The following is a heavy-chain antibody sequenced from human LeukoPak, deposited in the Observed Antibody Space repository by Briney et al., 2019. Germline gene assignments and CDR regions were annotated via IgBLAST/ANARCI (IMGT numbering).Heavy chain of an antibody. CDR1: GFSLSDYY. CDR3: ARRTIITPGGFDY. CDR2: ITATGSTT. Sequence: GGSLRLSCAVSGFSLSDYYMTWIRQVPGKCLEWISYITATGSTTYYADSLKGRLTISRDTAKSFVYLQMNSLRVDDTAVYYCARRTIITPGGFDYWGQGTLVTVSS. V-gene: IGHV3-11*01. J-gene: IGHJ4*02. D-gene: IGHD3-10*01.